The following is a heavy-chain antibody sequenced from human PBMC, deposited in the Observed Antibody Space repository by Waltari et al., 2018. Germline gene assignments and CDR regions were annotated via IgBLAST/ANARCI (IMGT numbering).Heavy chain of an antibody. CDR3: ARTSTRDFYYMDV. V-gene: IGHV5-10-1*01. CDR1: GYDFSTYW. CDR2: IDPSDSYT. J-gene: IGHJ6*03. Sequence: EVQLVQSGAEVKKPGESLRISCEGSGYDFSTYWMTWVRHMPGKGLEWMGRIDPSDSYTNYRPSFRGHVTISVDRSISTAYIQWSGLRASDTAIYYCARTSTRDFYYMDVWGKGTTVTVSS. D-gene: IGHD1-1*01.